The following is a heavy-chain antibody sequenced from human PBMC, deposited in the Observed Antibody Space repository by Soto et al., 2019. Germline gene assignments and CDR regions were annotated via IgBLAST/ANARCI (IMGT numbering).Heavy chain of an antibody. J-gene: IGHJ6*02. Sequence: EVQLVESGGGLVQPGGSLRLSCAASGFTVSSNYMSWVRQAPGKGLEWVSVIYSGGSTYYADSVKGRFTISRDNSKNTLNLQMNSLRAEDTAVYYCARVLLWFGERGYGMDVWGQGTTVTVSS. D-gene: IGHD3-10*01. CDR3: ARVLLWFGERGYGMDV. V-gene: IGHV3-66*01. CDR1: GFTVSSNY. CDR2: IYSGGST.